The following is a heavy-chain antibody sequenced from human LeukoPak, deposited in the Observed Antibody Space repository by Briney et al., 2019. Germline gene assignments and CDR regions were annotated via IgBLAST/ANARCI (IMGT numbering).Heavy chain of an antibody. CDR1: GGTFSSYA. CDR3: ARVDRYHFYLDV. Sequence: PVKVSCKASGGTFSSYAISWVRQAPGQGLEWMGGIIPIFGTANYAQKFQGRVKVTTDDATGTAYMELSSLMSEDTAIYYCARVDRYHFYLDVWGKGTPVTVSS. CDR2: IIPIFGTA. J-gene: IGHJ6*03. V-gene: IGHV1-69*05.